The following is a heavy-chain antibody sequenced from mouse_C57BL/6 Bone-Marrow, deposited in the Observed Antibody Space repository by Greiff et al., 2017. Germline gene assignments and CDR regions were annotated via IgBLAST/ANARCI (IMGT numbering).Heavy chain of an antibody. Sequence: VQLKESGGGLVKPGGSLKLSCAASGFTFSSYAMSWVRQTPEKRLDWVATISDGGSYTYYPDNVKGRFTISRDNAKNNLYLQMSHLKSEDTAMYYCARGGNYVDYAMDYWGQGTSVTVSS. CDR3: ARGGNYVDYAMDY. J-gene: IGHJ4*01. D-gene: IGHD2-1*01. CDR1: GFTFSSYA. CDR2: ISDGGSYT. V-gene: IGHV5-4*01.